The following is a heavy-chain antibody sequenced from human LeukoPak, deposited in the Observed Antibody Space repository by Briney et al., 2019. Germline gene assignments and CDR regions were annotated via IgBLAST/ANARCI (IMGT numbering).Heavy chain of an antibody. CDR1: GFTFSSYE. D-gene: IGHD2-8*01. CDR2: ISGSGENT. CDR3: AILMMYAIDFDS. V-gene: IGHV3-23*01. Sequence: GGSLRLSCAASGFTFSSYEMNWVRQAPGKGLEWVSAISGSGENTYYADSVKGRFTISRDNSKNTLYLQMNSLRAEDTAVYYCAILMMYAIDFDSWGQGTLVTVSS. J-gene: IGHJ4*02.